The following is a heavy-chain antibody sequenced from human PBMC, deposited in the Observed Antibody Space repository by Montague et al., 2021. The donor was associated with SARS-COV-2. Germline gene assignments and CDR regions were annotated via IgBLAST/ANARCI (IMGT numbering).Heavy chain of an antibody. CDR2: INSDGSST. D-gene: IGHD3-16*01. Sequence: SRSLSFSASGFTFSSYWMHWVRQAPGKGLVWVSRINSDGSSTSYADSVKGRFTISRDNAKNTLYLQMNSLRAEDTAVYYCARDPGTYDYVWGSSLGIDYWGQGTLVTVSS. J-gene: IGHJ4*02. V-gene: IGHV3-74*01. CDR1: GFTFSSYW. CDR3: ARDPGTYDYVWGSSLGIDY.